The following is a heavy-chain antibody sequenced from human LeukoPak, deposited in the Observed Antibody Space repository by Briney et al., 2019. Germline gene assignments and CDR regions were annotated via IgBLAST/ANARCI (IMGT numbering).Heavy chain of an antibody. V-gene: IGHV3-21*01. CDR3: ARGASRADY. CDR2: ISSSSSYI. Sequence: GGSLRLSCAASGFTFGSYNMNWVRQAPGKRPEWVSSISSSSSYIYYADSVKGRFTISRDNAKNSLYLQMNSLRAEDTALYYCARGASRADYWGQGTLVTVSS. CDR1: GFTFGSYN. J-gene: IGHJ4*02.